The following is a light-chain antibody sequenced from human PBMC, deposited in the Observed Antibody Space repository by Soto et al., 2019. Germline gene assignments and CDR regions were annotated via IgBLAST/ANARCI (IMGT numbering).Light chain of an antibody. V-gene: IGKV1-39*01. J-gene: IGKJ1*01. Sequence: DIQMTQSPSSLSASVGDRVTITCRASQSISNYLNWYQQKPGKAPKLLIYAASTLQSGVPSRFSGRGSGTDFTLTISSLQPEDFATYYCQHSYSTLWTFGQGTKVEIK. CDR2: AAS. CDR1: QSISNY. CDR3: QHSYSTLWT.